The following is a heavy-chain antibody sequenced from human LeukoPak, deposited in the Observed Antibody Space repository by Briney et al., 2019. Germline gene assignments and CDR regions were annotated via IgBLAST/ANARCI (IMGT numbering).Heavy chain of an antibody. D-gene: IGHD5-12*01. J-gene: IGHJ4*02. CDR2: IDPYTGNT. CDR3: AREYSASEH. V-gene: IGHV1-2*02. Sequence: GASVTVSCTASGYTFVGYYLHWVRQAPGQGLEWMAWIDPYTGNTHYAQKFQGRITVTRDTSVSTTYMELTWLTSDDTARYYCAREYSASEHWGQGTLVTVSS. CDR1: GYTFVGYY.